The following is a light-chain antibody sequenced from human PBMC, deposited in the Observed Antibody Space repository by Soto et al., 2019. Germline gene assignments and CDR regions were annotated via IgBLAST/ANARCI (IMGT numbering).Light chain of an antibody. J-gene: IGKJ1*01. CDR1: QTIYSN. CDR2: GAL. CDR3: QQYHDWPWM. Sequence: EIVMTQSPATLSVSPGERATLSCRASQTIYSNLAWYQLKPGQAPRLLIYGALTRAAGIPGRFSGSGSGTEFTLTISSVQSEDFAVYSCQQYHDWPWMFGQGAKVEVK. V-gene: IGKV3-15*01.